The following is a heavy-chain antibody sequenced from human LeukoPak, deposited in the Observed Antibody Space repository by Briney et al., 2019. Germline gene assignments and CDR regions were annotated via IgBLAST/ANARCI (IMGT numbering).Heavy chain of an antibody. CDR1: GCTFTSYG. D-gene: IGHD2-15*01. CDR2: ISAYNGNT. V-gene: IGHV1-18*01. Sequence: GASVKVSCKASGCTFTSYGISWVRQAPGQGLEWMGWISAYNGNTNYAQKLQGRVTMTTDTSTSTAYMELRSLRSDDTAVYYCASGGRPYYYYGMDVWGQGTTVTVSS. J-gene: IGHJ6*02. CDR3: ASGGRPYYYYGMDV.